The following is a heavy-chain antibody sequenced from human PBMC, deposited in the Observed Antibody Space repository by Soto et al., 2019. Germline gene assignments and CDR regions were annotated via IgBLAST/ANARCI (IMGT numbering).Heavy chain of an antibody. Sequence: SETLSLTCAVYGGSFSGYYWSWIRQPPGKGLEWIGEINHSGSTNYNPSLKSRVTISVDTSKNPFSLKLSSVTAADTAVYYCARGRGNYYYYYGMDVWGQGTTVTVSS. D-gene: IGHD3-10*01. CDR2: INHSGST. V-gene: IGHV4-34*01. J-gene: IGHJ6*02. CDR1: GGSFSGYY. CDR3: ARGRGNYYYYYGMDV.